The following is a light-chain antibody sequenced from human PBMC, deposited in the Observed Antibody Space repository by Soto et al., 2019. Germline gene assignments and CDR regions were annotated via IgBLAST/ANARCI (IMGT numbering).Light chain of an antibody. J-gene: IGLJ2*01. Sequence: QSVLTQPPSVSEAPRQRVTISCSGTSSNIGRNAVSWYQQLPGKAPKLLIYYDDLVASGVPDRFSGSKSGTSASLAISGLQSEDEADYYWAAWDDSLNGVLFGAGTKLTVL. V-gene: IGLV1-36*01. CDR2: YDD. CDR1: SSNIGRNA. CDR3: AAWDDSLNGVL.